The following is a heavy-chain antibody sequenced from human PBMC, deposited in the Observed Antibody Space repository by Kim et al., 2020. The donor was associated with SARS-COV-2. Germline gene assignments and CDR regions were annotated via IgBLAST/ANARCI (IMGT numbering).Heavy chain of an antibody. CDR2: INHSGST. Sequence: SETLSLTCAVYGGSFSGYYWSWIRQPPGKGLEWIGEINHSGSTNYNPSLKSRVTISVDTSKNQFSLKLSSVTAADTAVYFCATSRREVGVRWFDPWGQGTLVTVSS. V-gene: IGHV4-34*01. CDR1: GGSFSGYY. J-gene: IGHJ5*02. CDR3: ATSRREVGVRWFDP. D-gene: IGHD3-22*01.